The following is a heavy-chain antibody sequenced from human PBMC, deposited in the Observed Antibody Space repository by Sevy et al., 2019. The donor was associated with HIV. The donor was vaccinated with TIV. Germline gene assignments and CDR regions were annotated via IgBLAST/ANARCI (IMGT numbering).Heavy chain of an antibody. V-gene: IGHV4-59*01. CDR3: ARGHYSYGYWREFDY. CDR1: GDSFSTYY. CDR2: IYYTGLT. Sequence: SETLSLTCTVSGDSFSTYYWSWIRQPPGKGPEWIGYIYYTGLTNYSPSLKSRVIISVDTSKNQFSLRLNSVTAADTAVYYCARGHYSYGYWREFDYWGQGTLVTVSS. J-gene: IGHJ4*02. D-gene: IGHD5-18*01.